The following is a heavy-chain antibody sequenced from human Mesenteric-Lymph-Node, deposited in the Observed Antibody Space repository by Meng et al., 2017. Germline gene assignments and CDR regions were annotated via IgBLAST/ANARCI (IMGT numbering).Heavy chain of an antibody. CDR3: ARDREYCSGARCYSDAFDI. CDR1: GGPFSGYY. D-gene: IGHD2-15*01. CDR2: INHSGST. V-gene: IGHV4-34*01. J-gene: IGHJ3*02. Sequence: SETLSLTCAVHGGPFSGYYWSWIRQPPGKGLEWIGEINHSGSTNYNPSLKSRVTISVDTSKNQFSLKLSSVTAADTAVYYCARDREYCSGARCYSDAFDIWGQGTMVTVSS.